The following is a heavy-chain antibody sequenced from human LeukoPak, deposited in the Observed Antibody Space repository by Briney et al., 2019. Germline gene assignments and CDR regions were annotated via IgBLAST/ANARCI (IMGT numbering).Heavy chain of an antibody. D-gene: IGHD3-3*02. Sequence: PGGSLRLSCAASGLTFSSYAMSWVRQAPGKGLEWVSAISGSGGSTYYADSVKGRFTISRDNAKNSLYLQMSSLRAEDTAVYYCAINPTFLEWLGDAFDIWGQGTMVTVSS. CDR2: ISGSGGST. V-gene: IGHV3-23*01. CDR3: AINPTFLEWLGDAFDI. CDR1: GLTFSSYA. J-gene: IGHJ3*02.